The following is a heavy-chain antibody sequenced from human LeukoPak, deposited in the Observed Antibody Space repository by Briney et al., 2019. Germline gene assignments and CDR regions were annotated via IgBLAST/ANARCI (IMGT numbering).Heavy chain of an antibody. V-gene: IGHV3-20*04. CDR1: GFTLDDYG. D-gene: IGHD2-21*01. J-gene: IGHJ5*02. CDR2: ITWNGGST. CDR3: AREPAYCGGETLTCGFDP. Sequence: PGRSLRLSCAASGFTLDDYGMSGVSQAPGKGREWGSGITWNGGSTGYADSVKGRFTISRDNAKISLYLQMNSLRAEDTALYFCAREPAYCGGETLTCGFDPWGQGTLVTVSS.